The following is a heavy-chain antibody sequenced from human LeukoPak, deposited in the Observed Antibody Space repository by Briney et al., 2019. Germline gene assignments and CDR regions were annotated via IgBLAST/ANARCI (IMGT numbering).Heavy chain of an antibody. CDR2: ISYDGSNK. D-gene: IGHD1-1*01. CDR3: AREAYNAVYFDY. V-gene: IGHV3-30-3*01. Sequence: GALRLSCADSGFTFSSYAMHWVRQAPGKGLEWVAVISYDGSNKYYADSVKGRFTISRAKNTLYLQMNSLRAEDTAVYYCAREAYNAVYFDYWGQGTLVTVSS. CDR1: GFTFSSYA. J-gene: IGHJ4*02.